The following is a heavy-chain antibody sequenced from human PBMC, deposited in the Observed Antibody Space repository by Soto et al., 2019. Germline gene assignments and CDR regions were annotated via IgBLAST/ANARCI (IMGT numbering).Heavy chain of an antibody. V-gene: IGHV1-69*13. CDR3: ARDSTGIAVAGPDAFDI. J-gene: IGHJ3*02. Sequence: GASVKVSCKASGGTFSSYAISWVRQAPGQGLEWMGGIIPIFGTANYAQKFQGRVTITADESTSTAYMELSSLRSEDTAVYYCARDSTGIAVAGPDAFDIWGQGTMVTVSS. D-gene: IGHD6-19*01. CDR2: IIPIFGTA. CDR1: GGTFSSYA.